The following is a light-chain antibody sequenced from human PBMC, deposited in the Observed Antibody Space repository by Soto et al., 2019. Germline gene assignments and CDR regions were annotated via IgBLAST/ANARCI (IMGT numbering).Light chain of an antibody. CDR1: QSISSW. Sequence: DIEMTQSPSTLSASVGDRVTITCRASQSISSWLAWYQQKPGTAPKLLIYKASSLESGVPSRFSASGSGTEFTLAISSLQPDDFATYYCQHYNSYSEAFGQGTKVDIK. CDR2: KAS. V-gene: IGKV1-5*03. CDR3: QHYNSYSEA. J-gene: IGKJ1*01.